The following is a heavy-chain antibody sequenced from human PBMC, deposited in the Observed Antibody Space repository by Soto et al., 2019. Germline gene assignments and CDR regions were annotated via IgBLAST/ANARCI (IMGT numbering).Heavy chain of an antibody. CDR2: TFVTGAT. D-gene: IGHD3-10*01. CDR1: GDALGSGQSY. V-gene: IGHV4-61*01. Sequence: QVQLQESGPGLVKSSETLSLICFVSGDALGSGQSYWNWIRQAPGMGLEWIGQTFVTGATKYSTSLKSRGTMSVDTSKSQISLTLTSVTAADSATYFCARGRSDRAGSSFGRRMDVWGQGTTVTVSS. CDR3: ARGRSDRAGSSFGRRMDV. J-gene: IGHJ6*02.